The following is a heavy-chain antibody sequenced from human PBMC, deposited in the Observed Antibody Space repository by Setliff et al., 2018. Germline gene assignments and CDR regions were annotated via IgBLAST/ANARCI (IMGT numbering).Heavy chain of an antibody. V-gene: IGHV1-69*05. J-gene: IGHJ3*02. CDR3: ARATYYYDSSGYFLDAFDI. Sequence: ASVKVSCKASGGTFSSYAISWVRQAPGQGLEWMGGIIPILGTANYAQKFQGRVTITTDESTSTAYMELSSLRSEDTAVYYCARATYYYDSSGYFLDAFDIWGQGTMVTVSS. CDR2: IIPILGTA. CDR1: GGTFSSYA. D-gene: IGHD3-22*01.